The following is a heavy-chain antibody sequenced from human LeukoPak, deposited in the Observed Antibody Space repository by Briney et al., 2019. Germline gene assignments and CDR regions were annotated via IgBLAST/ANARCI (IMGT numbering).Heavy chain of an antibody. J-gene: IGHJ4*02. Sequence: PGGSLRLSCAASGFTFDDYAMHWVRQAPGKGLEWVSGISWNSGSIGYADSVKGRFTISRDNAKNSLYLQMNSPRAEDTALYYCAKGGDWWELLYYFDYWGQGTLVTVSS. CDR2: ISWNSGSI. CDR1: GFTFDDYA. D-gene: IGHD1-26*01. V-gene: IGHV3-9*01. CDR3: AKGGDWWELLYYFDY.